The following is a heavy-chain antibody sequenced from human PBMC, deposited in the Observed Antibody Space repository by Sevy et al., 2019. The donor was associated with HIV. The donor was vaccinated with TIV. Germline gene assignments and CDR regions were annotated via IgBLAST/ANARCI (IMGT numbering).Heavy chain of an antibody. V-gene: IGHV3-15*01. D-gene: IGHD3-16*01. CDR2: FKSKSDGGTT. CDR3: ATGGSLFQH. CDR1: GFTFSNVW. J-gene: IGHJ1*01. Sequence: GGCLRLSCAASGFTFSNVWMTWVRQAPGKGLEWFAHFKSKSDGGTTDYAAPVKGRFTISRDDSKNTLSLQMNSLKAADTGVYYCATGGSLFQHWGQGTLVTVSS.